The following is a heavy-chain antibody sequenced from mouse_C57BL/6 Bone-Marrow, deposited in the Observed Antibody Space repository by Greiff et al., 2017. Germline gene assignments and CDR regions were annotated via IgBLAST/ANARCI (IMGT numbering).Heavy chain of an antibody. J-gene: IGHJ4*01. V-gene: IGHV5-6*01. CDR1: GFTFSSYG. CDR3: ARQGYYSMDY. Sequence: EVKLVESGGDLVKPGGSLKLSCAASGFTFSSYGMSWVRQTPDKRLEWVATISSGGSYTYYPDSVKGRFTISRDNAKNTLYLQMSSLKSADTAMYYCARQGYYSMDYWGQGTSVTVSS. CDR2: ISSGGSYT.